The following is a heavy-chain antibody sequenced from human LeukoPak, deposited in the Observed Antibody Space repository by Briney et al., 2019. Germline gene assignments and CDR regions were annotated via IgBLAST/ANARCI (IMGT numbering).Heavy chain of an antibody. CDR2: ITDNGFNT. J-gene: IGHJ5*02. D-gene: IGHD1-26*01. V-gene: IGHV3-23*01. Sequence: GGSLRLSCAASGFTFNNYAMAWVRQAPEKGLEWVSSITDNGFNTYYADSVKGRFTISRDSSKNTLYLQMNSLRAEDTALYYCAKGLRGNYDHWGQGTLVTVSS. CDR3: AKGLRGNYDH. CDR1: GFTFNNYA.